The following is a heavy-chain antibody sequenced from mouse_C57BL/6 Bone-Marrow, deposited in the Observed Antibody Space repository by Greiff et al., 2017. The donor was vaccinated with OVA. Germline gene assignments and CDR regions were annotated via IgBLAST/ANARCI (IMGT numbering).Heavy chain of an antibody. CDR1: GYTFTDYY. V-gene: IGHV1-26*01. Sequence: VQLQQSGPELVKPGASVKISCKASGYTFTDYYMNWVKQSHGKSLEWIGDINPNNGGTSYNQKFKGKATLTVDKSSSTAYMELRSLTSEDSAVYYCAFYYGSNFDYWGQGTTLTVSS. CDR3: AFYYGSNFDY. J-gene: IGHJ2*01. D-gene: IGHD1-1*01. CDR2: INPNNGGT.